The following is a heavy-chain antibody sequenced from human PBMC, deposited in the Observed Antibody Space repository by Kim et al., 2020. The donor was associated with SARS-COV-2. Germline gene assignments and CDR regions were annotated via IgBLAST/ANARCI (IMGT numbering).Heavy chain of an antibody. CDR2: ISYDGSNK. D-gene: IGHD2-2*02. V-gene: IGHV3-30-3*01. Sequence: GGSLRLSCAASGFTFSSYAMHWVRQAPGKGLEWVAVISYDGSNKYYADSVKGRFTISRDNSKNTLYLQMNSLRAEDTAVYYCARDTEYQLLYVYYYYYG. J-gene: IGHJ6*01. CDR1: GFTFSSYA. CDR3: ARDTEYQLLYVYYYYYG.